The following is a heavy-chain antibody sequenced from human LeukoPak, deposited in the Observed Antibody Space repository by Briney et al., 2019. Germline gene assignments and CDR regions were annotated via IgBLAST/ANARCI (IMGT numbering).Heavy chain of an antibody. CDR2: ISYDGSNK. J-gene: IGHJ4*02. D-gene: IGHD6-19*01. Sequence: GRSLRLSCAASGFTFSSYGMHWVRQAPGKGLEWVAVISYDGSNKYYADSVKGRFTISRDNSKNTLYLQMNSLRAEDTAVYYCVKERGEQWLFLDYWGQGTLVTVSS. CDR3: VKERGEQWLFLDY. V-gene: IGHV3-30*18. CDR1: GFTFSSYG.